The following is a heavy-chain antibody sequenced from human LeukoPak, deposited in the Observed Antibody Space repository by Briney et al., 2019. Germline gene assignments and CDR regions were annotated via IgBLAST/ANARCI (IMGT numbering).Heavy chain of an antibody. J-gene: IGHJ4*02. Sequence: PGGSLRLSCAASGFTFSSYSMNWVRQAPGKGLEWVSSISSSSSYIYYADSVKGRFTISRDNAKDSLYLQMNSLRAEDTAVYYCARDEGTSGYDLLDYWGQGTLVTVSS. CDR3: ARDEGTSGYDLLDY. CDR2: ISSSSSYI. D-gene: IGHD5-12*01. CDR1: GFTFSSYS. V-gene: IGHV3-21*01.